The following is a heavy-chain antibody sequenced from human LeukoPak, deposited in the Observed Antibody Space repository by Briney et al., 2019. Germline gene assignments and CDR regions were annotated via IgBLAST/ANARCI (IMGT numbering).Heavy chain of an antibody. Sequence: SETLSLTCAVSGYSISSGYYWGWIRQRPGDGLEYIASVYHSRITYYNPSLKSRVTISVDTSKNQFSLKLSSVTAGDTALYYCARSVGGDYMDVWGKGTTVTVSS. CDR3: ARSVGGDYMDV. D-gene: IGHD2-2*01. V-gene: IGHV4-38-2*01. J-gene: IGHJ6*03. CDR1: GYSISSGYY. CDR2: VYHSRIT.